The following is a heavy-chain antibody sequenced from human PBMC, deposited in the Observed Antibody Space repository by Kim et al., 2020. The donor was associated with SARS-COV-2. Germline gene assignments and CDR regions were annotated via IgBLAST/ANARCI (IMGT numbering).Heavy chain of an antibody. CDR2: IDPSDSYT. CDR3: ARRFGSSSWYYYFDY. CDR1: GYSFTSYW. D-gene: IGHD6-13*01. J-gene: IGHJ4*02. V-gene: IGHV5-10-1*01. Sequence: GESLKISCKGSGYSFTSYWISWVRQMPGKGLEWMGRIDPSDSYTNYSPSFQGHVTISADKSISTAYLQWSSLKASDTAMYYCARRFGSSSWYYYFDYWGQGTLVTVSS.